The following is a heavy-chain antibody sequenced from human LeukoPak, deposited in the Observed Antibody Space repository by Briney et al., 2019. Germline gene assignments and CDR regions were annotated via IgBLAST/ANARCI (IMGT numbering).Heavy chain of an antibody. CDR3: VRRGDASSGWGDHDY. D-gene: IGHD6-19*01. CDR1: GFTFNRNA. CDR2: IGGSGDKT. V-gene: IGHV3-23*01. Sequence: GGSLRLSSAASGFTFNRNAISWVRQAPGKGLEWVSTIGGSGDKTFYADSVKGRFTISRDNSKNMLHLQMSSLTGEDTALYYCVRRGDASSGWGDHDYWGQGALVTVSS. J-gene: IGHJ4*02.